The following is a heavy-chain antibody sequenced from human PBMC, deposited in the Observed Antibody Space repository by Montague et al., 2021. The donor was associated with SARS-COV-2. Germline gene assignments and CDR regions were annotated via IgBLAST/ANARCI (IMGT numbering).Heavy chain of an antibody. CDR2: ISYSGST. V-gene: IGHV4-39*07. D-gene: IGHD3-10*01. Sequence: SDTLSLTCTVSGGSIRSSSHFWGWFRQPPGQRLEWIGTISYSGSTYYSPSLKSQVIISADTSKNQFSLNLRSVTAADTAVYFCGLGRGFAVGNHYYYFYGLDVWGQGTTVTVSS. J-gene: IGHJ6*02. CDR3: GLGRGFAVGNHYYYFYGLDV. CDR1: GGSIRSSSHF.